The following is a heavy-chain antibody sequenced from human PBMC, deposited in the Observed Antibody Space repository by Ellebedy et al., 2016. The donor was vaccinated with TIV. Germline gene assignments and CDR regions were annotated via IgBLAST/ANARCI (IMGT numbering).Heavy chain of an antibody. CDR2: IIGMFGTT. CDR3: ARAHTYYFYYMGV. CDR1: GGTFSSYA. V-gene: IGHV1-69*13. Sequence: ASVKVSXXTSGGTFSSYAVSWVRQAPGQGLEWMGGIIGMFGTTTYAQKFQGRITVSVDESTSTAYMELTSLRSDDTAVYYCARAHTYYFYYMGVWGKGTTVTVSS. J-gene: IGHJ6*03.